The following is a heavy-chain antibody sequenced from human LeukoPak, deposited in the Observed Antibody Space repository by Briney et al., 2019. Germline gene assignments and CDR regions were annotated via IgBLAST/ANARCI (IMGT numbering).Heavy chain of an antibody. CDR1: GGTFSSYA. CDR3: AYYYDSSGYPFDY. J-gene: IGHJ4*02. V-gene: IGHV1-69*13. D-gene: IGHD3-22*01. CDR2: IIPIFGTA. Sequence: GASVKVSCKASGGTFSSYAISWVRQAPGQGLEWMGGIIPIFGTANYAQKFQGRVTITADESTSTAYMELSSLRSEDTAVYYCAYYYDSSGYPFDYWGQGTLVSVSS.